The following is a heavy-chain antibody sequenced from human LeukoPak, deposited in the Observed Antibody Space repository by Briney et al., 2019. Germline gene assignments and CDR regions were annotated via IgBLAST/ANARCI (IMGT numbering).Heavy chain of an antibody. Sequence: PSETLSLTCTVSGGSISSSSYYWGWLRQPPGKGLEWIGSIYYSGSTYYNPSLKSRVTVSVDTSKNQFSLKLSSVTAADTAVYYCARQGAYYYGSGSYYWYYYYYMDVWGKGTTVTISS. J-gene: IGHJ6*03. CDR2: IYYSGST. D-gene: IGHD3-10*01. CDR1: GGSISSSSYY. V-gene: IGHV4-39*01. CDR3: ARQGAYYYGSGSYYWYYYYYMDV.